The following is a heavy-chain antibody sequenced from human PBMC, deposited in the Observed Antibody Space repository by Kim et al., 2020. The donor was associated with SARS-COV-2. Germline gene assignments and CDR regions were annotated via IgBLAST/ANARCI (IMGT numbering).Heavy chain of an antibody. CDR3: ATDSIVGARDAFDI. D-gene: IGHD1-26*01. V-gene: IGHV1-24*01. CDR2: FDPEDGET. CDR1: GYTLTELS. J-gene: IGHJ3*02. Sequence: ASVKVSCKVSGYTLTELSMHWVRQAPGKGLEWMGGFDPEDGETIYAQKFQGRVTMTEDTYTDTAYMELSSLRSEDTAVYYCATDSIVGARDAFDIWGQGTMVTVSS.